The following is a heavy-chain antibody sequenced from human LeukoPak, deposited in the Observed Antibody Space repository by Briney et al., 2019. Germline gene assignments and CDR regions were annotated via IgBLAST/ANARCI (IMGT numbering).Heavy chain of an antibody. CDR1: GGTFSSYA. V-gene: IGHV1-69*13. D-gene: IGHD6-13*01. Sequence: GASVKVSCKASGGTFSSYAISWVRQAPGQGLEWMGGIIPIFGTANYAQKFQGRVTITADESTSTAYMELSSLRSEDTAAYYCARDRSSSWYWSLGAFDIWGQGTMVTVSS. CDR3: ARDRSSSWYWSLGAFDI. J-gene: IGHJ3*02. CDR2: IIPIFGTA.